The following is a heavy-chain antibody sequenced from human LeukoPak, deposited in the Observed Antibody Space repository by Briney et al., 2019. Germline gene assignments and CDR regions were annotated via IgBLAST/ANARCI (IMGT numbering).Heavy chain of an antibody. CDR2: IRSKAYGGTT. Sequence: PGGSLRLSCTASGFTFGDYTMSWVRQAPGKGLEWVGFIRSKAYGGTTEYAASVQGRFTISRDDSKNIASLQMNSLKSEDTAVYFCARDLPYYYDSSGPDYWGQGTLVTVSS. D-gene: IGHD3-22*01. J-gene: IGHJ4*02. CDR3: ARDLPYYYDSSGPDY. V-gene: IGHV3-49*04. CDR1: GFTFGDYT.